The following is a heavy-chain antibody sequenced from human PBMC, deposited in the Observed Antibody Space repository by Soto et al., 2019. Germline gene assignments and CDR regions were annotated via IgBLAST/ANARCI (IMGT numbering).Heavy chain of an antibody. J-gene: IGHJ6*02. CDR2: TYYRSKWYN. V-gene: IGHV6-1*01. CDR1: GDSVSSNSAA. Sequence: SQTLSLTCAISGDSVSSNSAAWNWIRQSPSRGLEWLGRTYYRSKWYNDYAVSVKSRITINPDTSKNQFSLQLNSVTPEDTAVYYCARGACGGDCYRQNYYYNGMDVWGPGTTLSGSS. CDR3: ARGACGGDCYRQNYYYNGMDV. D-gene: IGHD2-21*02.